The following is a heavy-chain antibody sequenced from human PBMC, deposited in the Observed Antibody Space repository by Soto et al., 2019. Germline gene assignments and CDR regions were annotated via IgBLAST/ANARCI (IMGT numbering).Heavy chain of an antibody. CDR3: TRTVATLNFDY. CDR1: GYMFTGYY. V-gene: IGHV1-2*02. D-gene: IGHD5-12*01. Sequence: ASVKVSCKASGYMFTGYYMHWVRQAPGQGLEWMGWINPDSGGTNYQQKFQGRVTMTRDTSISTAYLELSSLRSDDTAVYYCTRTVATLNFDYWGQGTMVTV. J-gene: IGHJ4*02. CDR2: INPDSGGT.